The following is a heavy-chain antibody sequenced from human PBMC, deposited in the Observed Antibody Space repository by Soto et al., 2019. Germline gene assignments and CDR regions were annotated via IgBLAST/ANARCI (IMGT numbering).Heavy chain of an antibody. D-gene: IGHD2-2*01. CDR1: GFTFSSYD. CDR3: ARASDIVVDAFDI. J-gene: IGHJ3*02. V-gene: IGHV3-13*01. Sequence: GGSLRLSCAASGFTFSSYDMHWVRQATGKGLEWVSAIGTAGDTYYPGSVKGRFTISRENAKNSLYPQMNSLRAGDTAVYYCARASDIVVDAFDIWGQGTMVTVSS. CDR2: IGTAGDT.